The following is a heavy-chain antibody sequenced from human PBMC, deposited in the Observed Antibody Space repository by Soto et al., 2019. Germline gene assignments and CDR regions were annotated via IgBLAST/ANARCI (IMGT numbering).Heavy chain of an antibody. CDR3: ARDPVAYCGGDCRTFAY. CDR1: GFTFSSYA. Sequence: GSLRLSCAASGFTFSSYAMYWVRQAPGKGLEWVAVISYDGSNKYYADSLKGRFTISRDNSKNTLYLQMNSLRAEDTAVYYCARDPVAYCGGDCRTFAYWGQGT. J-gene: IGHJ4*02. D-gene: IGHD2-21*02. V-gene: IGHV3-30-3*01. CDR2: ISYDGSNK.